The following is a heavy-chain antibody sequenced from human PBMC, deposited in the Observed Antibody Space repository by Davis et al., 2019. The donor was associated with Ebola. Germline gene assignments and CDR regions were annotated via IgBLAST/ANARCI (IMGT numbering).Heavy chain of an antibody. D-gene: IGHD3-10*01. J-gene: IGHJ6*02. CDR2: INTNTGSP. CDR1: GYTVSDYG. Sequence: ASVKVSCKTSGYTVSDYGLNWVRQAPGQGLEWMGWINTNTGSPTYAGGFTGRFVFSLDTSVRTSYLEIYDLKPEDTAMYYCARWSQLKSGTENRHYYSLDVWGQGTSVTVSS. V-gene: IGHV7-4-1*01. CDR3: ARWSQLKSGTENRHYYSLDV.